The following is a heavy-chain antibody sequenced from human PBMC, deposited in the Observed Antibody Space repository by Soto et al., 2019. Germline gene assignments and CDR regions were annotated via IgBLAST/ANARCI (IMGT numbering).Heavy chain of an antibody. Sequence: SLSTSGMCVSWIRQPPGKALEWLALIDWDDDKYYSTSLKTRLTISKDTSKNQVVLTMTNMDPVDTATYYCARPKYRCCSRHFCFDYWGQGTLVTVSS. CDR3: ARPKYRCCSRHFCFDY. CDR1: SLSTSGMC. J-gene: IGHJ4*02. CDR2: IDWDDDK. D-gene: IGHD3-3*02. V-gene: IGHV2-70*01.